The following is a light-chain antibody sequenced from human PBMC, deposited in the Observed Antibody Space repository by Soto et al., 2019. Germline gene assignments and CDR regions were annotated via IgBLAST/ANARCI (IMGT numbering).Light chain of an antibody. V-gene: IGKV1-5*03. J-gene: IGKJ1*01. CDR1: QSISSR. Sequence: DIQITQSPSTLSASVADRVTITCRASQSISSRLAWYQQKPGKGPKLLIYKASRLDSGVPSRISGSGSGNEYSLTISSLQPDDYATYSCEQYYSYSQTFGQGPKGNIK. CDR2: KAS. CDR3: EQYYSYSQT.